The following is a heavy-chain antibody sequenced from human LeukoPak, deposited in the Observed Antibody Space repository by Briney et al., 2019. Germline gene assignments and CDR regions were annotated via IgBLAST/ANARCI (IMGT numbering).Heavy chain of an antibody. CDR1: GFTSSSYA. J-gene: IGHJ3*01. CDR2: VSSSGGNT. Sequence: GGSLRLSCAASGFTSSSYAMGWVRQAPGKGLEWVSSVSSSGGNTYYADSVRGRFTISRDNSKNTLYIQMNSLRAEDTAVYYCARCTASCYANAFDVWGQGTLLTVSS. D-gene: IGHD2-2*01. CDR3: ARCTASCYANAFDV. V-gene: IGHV3-23*01.